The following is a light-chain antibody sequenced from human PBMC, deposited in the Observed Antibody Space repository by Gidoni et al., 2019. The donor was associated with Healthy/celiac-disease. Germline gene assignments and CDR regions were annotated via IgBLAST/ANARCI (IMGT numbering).Light chain of an antibody. CDR2: AAS. CDR1: QSIISY. J-gene: IGKJ2*01. V-gene: IGKV1-39*01. Sequence: DIQMTQSPSSLSASVGDRVTITCRASQSIISYLNWYHQKPGKAPKLLIYAASSLQSGVPSRFSGSGSGTDFTLTISSLQPEDFATYYCQQSYSTPRTFGQGTKLEIK. CDR3: QQSYSTPRT.